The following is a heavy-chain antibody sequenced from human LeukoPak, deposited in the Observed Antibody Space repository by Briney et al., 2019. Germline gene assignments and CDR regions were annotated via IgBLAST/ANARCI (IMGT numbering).Heavy chain of an antibody. CDR1: GYTFTAYY. D-gene: IGHD3-10*01. Sequence: ASVKVSCKASGYTFTAYYMHWVRHAPGQGLEWMGWINPNSDGTNYAQSFQGRGTLTRDTAISKAYMELNSLRSDDAAVYYCAREASTRVWLGPSFDPWGQGTLVTVSS. CDR3: AREASTRVWLGPSFDP. CDR2: INPNSDGT. V-gene: IGHV1-2*02. J-gene: IGHJ5*02.